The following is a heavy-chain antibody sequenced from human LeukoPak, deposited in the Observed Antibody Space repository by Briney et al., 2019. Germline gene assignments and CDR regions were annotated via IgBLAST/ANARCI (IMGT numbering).Heavy chain of an antibody. CDR2: TYYRSNWFN. CDR1: GDSVSSNSAA. V-gene: IGHV6-1*01. J-gene: IGHJ5*02. Sequence: PSQTLSLTCAISGDSVSSNSAAWNWIRQSPSGGLEWLGRTYYRSNWFNDFALSVKSRITISPDTSKNQFSLQLNSVTPEDTAVYYCAKNYGDSNWFDPWGQGTLVTVSS. CDR3: AKNYGDSNWFDP. D-gene: IGHD4-17*01.